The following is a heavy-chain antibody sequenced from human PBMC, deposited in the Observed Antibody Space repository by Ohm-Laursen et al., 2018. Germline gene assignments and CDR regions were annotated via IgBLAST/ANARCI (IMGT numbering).Heavy chain of an antibody. V-gene: IGHV3-74*01. Sequence: SLRLSCAASGFTFSSYWMHWVRQAPGKGLVWVSRINSDWSSTSYADSVKGRFTISRDNAKNTLYLQMNSLRAEDTAVYYCARDPSGYYDFWSGYYRSSAYYYGMDVWGQGTTVTVSS. CDR2: INSDWSST. CDR3: ARDPSGYYDFWSGYYRSSAYYYGMDV. D-gene: IGHD3-3*01. J-gene: IGHJ6*02. CDR1: GFTFSSYW.